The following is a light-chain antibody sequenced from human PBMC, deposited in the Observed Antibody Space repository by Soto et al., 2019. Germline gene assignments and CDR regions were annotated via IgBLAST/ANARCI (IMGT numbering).Light chain of an antibody. J-gene: IGKJ4*01. CDR3: QQYGSSPLT. Sequence: EIVLTQSPGTLSLSPGERATLSCRASQSVSSSYSAWYQQKPGQAPRLLIYGASSRATGIPDRFSGSGSGTDFTLTISRLEPEECAVYYCQQYGSSPLTFGGGTKVEIK. CDR2: GAS. CDR1: QSVSSSY. V-gene: IGKV3-20*01.